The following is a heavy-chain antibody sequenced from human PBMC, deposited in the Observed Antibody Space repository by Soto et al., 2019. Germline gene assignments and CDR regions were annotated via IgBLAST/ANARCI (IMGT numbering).Heavy chain of an antibody. D-gene: IGHD1-26*01. CDR2: IIPILGIA. V-gene: IGHV1-69*02. CDR3: ARVDILGATGGDV. J-gene: IGHJ6*02. CDR1: GGTFSSYT. Sequence: QVQLVQSGAEVKKPGSSVKVSCKASGGTFSSYTISWVRQAPGQGLEWMGRIIPILGIANYAQKFQGRVTITADHSTSTAYMELSSLRSEDTAVYYCARVDILGATGGDVWGQGTTVTVSS.